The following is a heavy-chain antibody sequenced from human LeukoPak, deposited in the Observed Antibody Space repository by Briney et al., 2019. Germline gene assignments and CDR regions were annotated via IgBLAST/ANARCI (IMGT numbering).Heavy chain of an antibody. CDR3: ARGPAYDSSGYYGSYYYYYYMDV. V-gene: IGHV4-39*01. J-gene: IGHJ6*03. CDR1: GGSISSSSYY. Sequence: PSETLSLTCTVSGGSISSSSYYWGWIRQPPGKGLEWIGSIYYSGSTYYNPSLKSRVTISVDTSKNQFSLKLSSVTAADTAVYYCARGPAYDSSGYYGSYYYYYYMDVWGKGTTVTVSS. D-gene: IGHD3-22*01. CDR2: IYYSGST.